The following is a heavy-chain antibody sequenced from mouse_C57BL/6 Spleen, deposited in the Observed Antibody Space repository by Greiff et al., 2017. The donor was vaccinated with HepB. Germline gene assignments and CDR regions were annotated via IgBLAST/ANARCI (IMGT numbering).Heavy chain of an antibody. CDR1: GYTFTSYW. CDR3: ARRYGNFYWYFDV. CDR2: IHPNSGST. V-gene: IGHV1-64*01. J-gene: IGHJ1*03. D-gene: IGHD2-1*01. Sequence: QVQLQQPGAELVKPGASVKLSCKASGYTFTSYWMHWVKQRPGQGLEWIGMIHPNSGSTNYNEKFKSKATLTVDKSSSTAYMQLSSLTSEDSAVYYCARRYGNFYWYFDVWGTGTTVTVSS.